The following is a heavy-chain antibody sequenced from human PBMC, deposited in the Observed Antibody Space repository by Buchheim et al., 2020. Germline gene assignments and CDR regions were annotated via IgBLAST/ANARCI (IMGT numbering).Heavy chain of an antibody. CDR2: ISGSGNST. CDR1: RFTFSSYA. D-gene: IGHD1-26*01. CDR3: AKGVGATSSYGMDV. J-gene: IGHJ6*02. Sequence: EVQLLESGGGLVQPGGSLRLSCAASRFTFSSYAMTWVRQAPGKGLEWVSTISGSGNSTYYTDSVKGRFTISRDNSKNTLYLQMNSLRAEETAVYYCAKGVGATSSYGMDVWGQGTT. V-gene: IGHV3-23*01.